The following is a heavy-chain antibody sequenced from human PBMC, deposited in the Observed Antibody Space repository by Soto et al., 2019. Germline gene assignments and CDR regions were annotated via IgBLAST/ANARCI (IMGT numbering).Heavy chain of an antibody. CDR3: AKAFDILTGYYYMDV. J-gene: IGHJ6*03. D-gene: IGHD3-9*01. Sequence: GGSLRLSCAASGFTFSSYAMSWVRQAPGKGLEWVSAISGSGSSTYYADSVKGRFTISRDNSKNTLYLQMNSLRAEDTAVYYCAKAFDILTGYYYMDVWGKGTTVTVSS. CDR2: ISGSGSST. V-gene: IGHV3-23*01. CDR1: GFTFSSYA.